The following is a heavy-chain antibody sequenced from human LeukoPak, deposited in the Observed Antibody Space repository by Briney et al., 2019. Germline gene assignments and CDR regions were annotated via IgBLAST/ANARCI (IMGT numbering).Heavy chain of an antibody. CDR2: IYHSGST. V-gene: IGHV4-4*02. D-gene: IGHD3-22*01. CDR3: ARIKLIVVVSWFDP. J-gene: IGHJ5*02. Sequence: SGTLSLTCAVSGGSISSSNWWSWVRQPPGKGLEWIGEIYHSGSTNCNPSLKSRVTISVDKSKNQFSLKLSSVTAADTAMYFCARIKLIVVVSWFDPWGQGTLVTVSS. CDR1: GGSISSSNW.